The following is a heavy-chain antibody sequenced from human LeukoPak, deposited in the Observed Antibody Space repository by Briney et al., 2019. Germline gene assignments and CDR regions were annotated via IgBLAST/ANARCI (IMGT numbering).Heavy chain of an antibody. J-gene: IGHJ4*02. CDR3: AKGTLRLRYHFDY. CDR1: GFPFDDYA. CDR2: ISWDGGST. Sequence: GGSLRLSCAASGFPFDDYAMHWVRQAPGKGLEWVSLISWDGGSTYYADSVKGRFTISRDNSKNSLYLQMNSLRAEDTALYYCAKGTLRLRYHFDYWGQGTLVTVSS. D-gene: IGHD5-12*01. V-gene: IGHV3-43D*03.